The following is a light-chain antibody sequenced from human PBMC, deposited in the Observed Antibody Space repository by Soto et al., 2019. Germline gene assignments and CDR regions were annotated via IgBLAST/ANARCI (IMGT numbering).Light chain of an antibody. CDR1: QTISSW. CDR3: QHYDSYSEA. CDR2: TAS. Sequence: DIQMTQSPSTLSGSVGDRVTITCRASQTISSWLAWYKQKPGKAPKLLIYTASTLKSGVPSRFSGSGSGTDFTLTISSLQPDDFATYYCQHYDSYSEAFGEGTKVDIK. V-gene: IGKV1-5*03. J-gene: IGKJ4*01.